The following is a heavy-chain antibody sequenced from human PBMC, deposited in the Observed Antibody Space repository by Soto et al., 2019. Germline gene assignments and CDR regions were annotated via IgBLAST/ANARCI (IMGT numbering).Heavy chain of an antibody. D-gene: IGHD3-22*01. CDR2: IYYSGSA. J-gene: IGHJ4*02. Sequence: SETLSLTCTVSGNSISSGDYYWSWVRQSPGKGLDWIGYIYYSGSAYYNPSLKSRPTISVDTSRNQFSLELTSVTAADTAVYYCARLYYYDTSGYLSFDHWGQGTLVT. CDR1: GNSISSGDYY. CDR3: ARLYYYDTSGYLSFDH. V-gene: IGHV4-30-4*01.